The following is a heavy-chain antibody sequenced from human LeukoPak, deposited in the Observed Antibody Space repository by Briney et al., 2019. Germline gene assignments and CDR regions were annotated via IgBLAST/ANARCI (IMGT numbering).Heavy chain of an antibody. CDR2: VSYSGNT. CDR3: ARGVGSGYTDD. CDR1: GESFRGYY. V-gene: IGHV4-59*01. J-gene: IGHJ4*02. Sequence: SETLSLTCAVYGESFRGYYWTWIRQTPGKGLEWIGFVSYSGNTNYNPSLKSRVTISLDTSRNQFSLKLNSVTAADTAVYYCARGVGSGYTDDWGQGTLVTVFS. D-gene: IGHD3-22*01.